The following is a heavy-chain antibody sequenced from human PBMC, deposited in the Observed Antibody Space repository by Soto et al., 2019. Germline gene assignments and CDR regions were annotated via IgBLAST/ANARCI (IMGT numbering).Heavy chain of an antibody. CDR3: ARLPKGSLVTA. J-gene: IGHJ4*02. CDR2: ISSSGDKT. CDR1: GFSFSDYS. D-gene: IGHD2-21*02. Sequence: LVESGGALVYPGGSLRLSCIASGFSFSDYSMNWVRQAPGKGLQWVSYISSSGDKTYYADSLKGRFTVSRDNAKYALFLEMNSLRDDDTATYYCARLPKGSLVTAWGQGTRVTVSS. V-gene: IGHV3-48*02.